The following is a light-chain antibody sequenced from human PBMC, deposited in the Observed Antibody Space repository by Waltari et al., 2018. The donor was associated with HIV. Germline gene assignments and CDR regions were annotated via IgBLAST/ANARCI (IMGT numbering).Light chain of an antibody. CDR2: EKT. J-gene: IGLJ2*01. V-gene: IGLV1-40*01. CDR1: TSNLGATFD. CDR3: QSYDNVLTAVI. Sequence: QSVLTQPPSVSGAPGQTVTVSCTGSTSNLGATFDVHWYQHLPGTAPKLLIYEKTSRPSGVPARFSGARSGSSASLAITGLQAEDEADYYCQSYDNVLTAVIFGGGTKVTVL.